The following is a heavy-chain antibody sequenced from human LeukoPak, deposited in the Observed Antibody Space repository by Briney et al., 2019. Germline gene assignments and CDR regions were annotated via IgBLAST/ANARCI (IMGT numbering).Heavy chain of an antibody. CDR1: GGSISSGSYY. Sequence: SETLSLTCTVSGGSISSGSYYWSWIRQPAGKGLEWIGRIYTSGSTNYNPSLKSRVTISVDTSKNQFSLKLSSVTAADTAVYYCASVTPSGYYYYMDVWGKGTTVTISS. CDR2: IYTSGST. D-gene: IGHD3-10*01. CDR3: ASVTPSGYYYYMDV. V-gene: IGHV4-61*02. J-gene: IGHJ6*03.